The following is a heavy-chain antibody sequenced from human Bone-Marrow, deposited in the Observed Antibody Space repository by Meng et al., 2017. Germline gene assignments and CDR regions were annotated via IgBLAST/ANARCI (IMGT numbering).Heavy chain of an antibody. CDR2: ISSSGSTI. V-gene: IGHV3-48*03. Sequence: GESLKISCAASGFTFSSYEMNWVRQAPGKGLEWVSYISSSGSTIYYADSVKGRFTISRDNAKNSLYLQMNSLRAEDTAVYYCARGPTYYYDSSGYYYETISFDYWGQGTLVTVSS. D-gene: IGHD3-22*01. CDR1: GFTFSSYE. J-gene: IGHJ4*02. CDR3: ARGPTYYYDSSGYYYETISFDY.